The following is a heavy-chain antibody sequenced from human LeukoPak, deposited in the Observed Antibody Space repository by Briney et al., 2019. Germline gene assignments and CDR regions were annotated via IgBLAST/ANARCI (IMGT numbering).Heavy chain of an antibody. CDR3: AREGTTGTTD. J-gene: IGHJ4*02. Sequence: SETLSLTCTVSGGSISSYYWSWIRQPAGKGLKWIGRIYTSGSTNYNPSLKSRVTMSVDTSKNQFSLKLGSVTAADTAVYYCAREGTTGTTDWGQGTLVTVSS. D-gene: IGHD1-1*01. CDR1: GGSISSYY. V-gene: IGHV4-4*07. CDR2: IYTSGST.